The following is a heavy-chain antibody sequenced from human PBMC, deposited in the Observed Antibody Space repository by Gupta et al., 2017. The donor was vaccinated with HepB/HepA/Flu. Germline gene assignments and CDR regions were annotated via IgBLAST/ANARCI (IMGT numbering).Heavy chain of an antibody. CDR1: GFSCSNYA. Sequence: EVQLLESGGGLVQPGGSLRLSCAASGFSCSNYAMNWVRQAPGKGLEWVSTTYSGGNTYYADSVKGRFTISRDNSRNTLYLQMNSLRAEDTAVYYCAKDQFVDSSGRTVGFDYWGQGTLVTVSS. V-gene: IGHV3-23*01. CDR3: AKDQFVDSSGRTVGFDY. CDR2: TTYSGGNT. J-gene: IGHJ4*02. D-gene: IGHD1-1*01.